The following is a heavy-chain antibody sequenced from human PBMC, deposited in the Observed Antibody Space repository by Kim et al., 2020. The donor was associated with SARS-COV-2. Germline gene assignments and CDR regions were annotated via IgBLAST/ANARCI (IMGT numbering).Heavy chain of an antibody. CDR2: INHSGST. CDR3: AAPVGYYDFWSGYSTTS. D-gene: IGHD3-3*01. J-gene: IGHJ4*02. CDR1: GGSFSGYY. V-gene: IGHV4-34*01. Sequence: SETLSLTCAVYGGSFSGYYWSWIRQPPGKGLEWIGEINHSGSTNYNPSLKSRVTISVDTSKNQFSLKLSSVTAADTAVYYCAAPVGYYDFWSGYSTTSWGQGTLVTVSS.